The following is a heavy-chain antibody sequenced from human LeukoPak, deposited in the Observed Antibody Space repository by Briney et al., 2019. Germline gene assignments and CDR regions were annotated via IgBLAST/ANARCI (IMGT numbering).Heavy chain of an antibody. D-gene: IGHD3-22*01. CDR2: ISGSGAFT. CDR1: GFTFNTYA. J-gene: IGHJ4*02. V-gene: IGHV3-23*01. CDR3: AKTYYYDSSGYPHYLAYDY. Sequence: GGSLRLSCVASGFTFNTYAMSWVRQAPGKGLEWVSTISGSGAFTKYADSVTGRFTISRDNSKNTMYLQLNSLRAEDTAIYYCAKTYYYDSSGYPHYLAYDYWGQGTLVTVSS.